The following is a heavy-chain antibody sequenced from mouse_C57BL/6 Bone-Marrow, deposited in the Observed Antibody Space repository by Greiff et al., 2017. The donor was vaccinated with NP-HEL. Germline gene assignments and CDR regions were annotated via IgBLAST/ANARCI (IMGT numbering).Heavy chain of an antibody. CDR3: ARRANWDDHYYAMDY. CDR1: GFSLSTSGMG. J-gene: IGHJ4*01. CDR2: IYWDDDK. D-gene: IGHD4-1*01. V-gene: IGHV8-12*01. Sequence: QVTLKVSGPGILQSSQTLSLTCSFSGFSLSTSGMGVSWIRQPSGKGLEWLAPIYWDDDKSYNPSRKRRLTISKDTSRNQVFLKITSVDTADTATYYCARRANWDDHYYAMDYWGQGTSVTVSS.